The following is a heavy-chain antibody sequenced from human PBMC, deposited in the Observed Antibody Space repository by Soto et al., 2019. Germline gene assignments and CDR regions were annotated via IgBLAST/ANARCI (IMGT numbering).Heavy chain of an antibody. CDR2: ISAYNGNT. J-gene: IGHJ3*02. D-gene: IGHD3-3*01. CDR3: ARAGITIFGVVKGDAFDI. CDR1: GYTFTSYG. Sequence: ASVRVSCKASGYTFTSYGISWVRQAPGQGLEWMGWISAYNGNTNYAQKLQGRVTMTTDTSTSTAYMELRSLRSDDTAVYYCARAGITIFGVVKGDAFDIWGQGTMVTVS. V-gene: IGHV1-18*01.